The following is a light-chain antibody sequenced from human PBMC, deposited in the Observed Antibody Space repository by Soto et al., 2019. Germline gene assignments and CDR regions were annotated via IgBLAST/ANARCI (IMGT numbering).Light chain of an antibody. J-gene: IGKJ1*01. CDR3: QQYGSSVT. CDR2: GAH. CDR1: QSIRSHY. Sequence: EIVLTQSPGTLSLSPGERATLSCRASQSIRSHYLAWYQQKPGQAPRLLISGAHNRVPGIPDRFSGSESGTDFTLRISRLEPEDFAVYYCQQYGSSVTFGQGTKVDIK. V-gene: IGKV3-20*01.